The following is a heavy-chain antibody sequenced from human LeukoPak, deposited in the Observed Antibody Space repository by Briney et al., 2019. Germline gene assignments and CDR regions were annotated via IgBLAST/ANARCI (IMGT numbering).Heavy chain of an antibody. V-gene: IGHV3-23*01. J-gene: IGHJ4*02. CDR2: ISGSGDRT. CDR3: AKDPRIDLVVVTAIRGYYFDS. Sequence: GGSLRLSCAVSGFTFSSHAVSWVRQAPGRGLEWVSAISGSGDRTYYADSVEGRFTISRDNSKNTLYLQMNSLRAEDTAVYHCAKDPRIDLVVVTAIRGYYFDSWGQGTLVTVSS. CDR1: GFTFSSHA. D-gene: IGHD2-21*02.